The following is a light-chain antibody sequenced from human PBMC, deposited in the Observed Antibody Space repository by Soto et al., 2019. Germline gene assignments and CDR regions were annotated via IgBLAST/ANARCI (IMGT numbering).Light chain of an antibody. Sequence: EIVMTQSPATLSVSPGERATLSCRASQSVTSNYLAWYQQKPGQAPRLLIYDASNRATGIPARFSGSGSGTDFTLTISRLEPEDFAVYYCQQHGGSPPITFGQGTRLEIK. J-gene: IGKJ5*01. V-gene: IGKV3-20*01. CDR3: QQHGGSPPIT. CDR1: QSVTSNY. CDR2: DAS.